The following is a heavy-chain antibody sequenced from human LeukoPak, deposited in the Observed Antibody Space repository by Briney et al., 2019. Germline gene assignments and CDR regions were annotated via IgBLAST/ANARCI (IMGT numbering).Heavy chain of an antibody. D-gene: IGHD2-21*02. V-gene: IGHV4-34*01. CDR3: ARERHIVVVTAIPEFWFDP. Sequence: PSETLSLTCAVYGGSFSGYYWSWIRQPPGKGLEWIGEINHSGSTNYNPSLKSRVTISVDTSKNQSSLKLSSVTAADTAVYYCARERHIVVVTAIPEFWFDPWGQGTLVTVSS. CDR1: GGSFSGYY. CDR2: INHSGST. J-gene: IGHJ5*02.